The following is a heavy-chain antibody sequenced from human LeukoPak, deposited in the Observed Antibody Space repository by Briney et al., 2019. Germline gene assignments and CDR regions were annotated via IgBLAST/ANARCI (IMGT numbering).Heavy chain of an antibody. CDR3: VKRTGLHFDF. CDR2: ISGSDGST. Sequence: GGSLRLSCAASGFTFSSYSMNWVRQAPGKGLEWVSGISGSDGSTNYADSVKGRFTISRDNSKNTLFLQMNSLRADDTAVYYCVKRTGLHFDFWGQGTLVTVSS. D-gene: IGHD1-14*01. J-gene: IGHJ4*02. V-gene: IGHV3-23*01. CDR1: GFTFSSYS.